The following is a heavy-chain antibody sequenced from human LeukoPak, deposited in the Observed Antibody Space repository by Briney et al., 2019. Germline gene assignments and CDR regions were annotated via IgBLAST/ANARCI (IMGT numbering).Heavy chain of an antibody. CDR3: ARNVIVVVPAAIDYYYYGMDV. CDR2: IYHSGST. D-gene: IGHD2-2*02. V-gene: IGHV4-4*02. CDR1: GGSISSSNW. Sequence: SGTLSLTCAVSGGSISSSNWWSWVSQPPGKGLEWIGEIYHSGSTNYNPSLKSRVTISVDKSKNQFSLKLSSVTAADTAVYYCARNVIVVVPAAIDYYYYGMDVWGQGTTVTVSS. J-gene: IGHJ6*02.